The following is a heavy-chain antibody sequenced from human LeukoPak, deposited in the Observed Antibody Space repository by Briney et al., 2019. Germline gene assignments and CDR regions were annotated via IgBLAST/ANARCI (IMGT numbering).Heavy chain of an antibody. CDR3: ARHDWQQPGY. D-gene: IGHD6-13*01. CDR1: GGSISSSSYY. V-gene: IGHV4-39*01. Sequence: PSETLSLTCTVYGGSISSSSYYWGWIRQPPGKGLEWIGTIYYSGSTYHNPSLKSRITIALDTSKNRFSLKLNSVTAADTAVYDCARHDWQQPGYWGQGTLVAVSS. CDR2: IYYSGST. J-gene: IGHJ4*02.